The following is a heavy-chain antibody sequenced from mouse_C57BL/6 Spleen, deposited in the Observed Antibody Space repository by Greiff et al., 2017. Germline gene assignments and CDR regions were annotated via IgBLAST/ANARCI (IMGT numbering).Heavy chain of an antibody. CDR3: TTGDIYSVRCHFDY. J-gene: IGHJ2*01. CDR2: ISSGGDYI. Sequence: EVKVVESGEGLVKPGGSLKLSCAASGFTFSSYAMSWVRQTPEKRLEWVAYISSGGDYIYYADTVKGRFTISRDNARNALYLQMSSLKSQDTAMYYCTTGDIYSVRCHFDYWGQGTTLTVSS. CDR1: GFTFSSYA. V-gene: IGHV5-9-1*02. D-gene: IGHD1-1*01.